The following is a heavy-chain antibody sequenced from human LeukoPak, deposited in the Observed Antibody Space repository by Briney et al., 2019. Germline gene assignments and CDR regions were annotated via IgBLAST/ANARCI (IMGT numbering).Heavy chain of an antibody. CDR3: ARRLTQYDCFDP. CDR1: GDSVSNNNAA. CDR2: TYYRSKWYN. J-gene: IGHJ5*02. D-gene: IGHD2-2*01. Sequence: SQTLSLTCAISGDSVSNNNAAWNWIRQSPSRGLEWLGRTYYRSKWYNDYAVSVKSRIIINADTSKNQFSLHLNSVTPEDTAVYYCARRLTQYDCFDPWGQGILVTVSS. V-gene: IGHV6-1*01.